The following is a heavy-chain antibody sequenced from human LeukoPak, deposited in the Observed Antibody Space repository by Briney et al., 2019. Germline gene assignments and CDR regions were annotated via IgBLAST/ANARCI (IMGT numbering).Heavy chain of an antibody. V-gene: IGHV4-59*01. D-gene: IGHD1-26*01. Sequence: SETLSLTCTVSGGSISPYYWSWIRQPPGKGLEWIGYVYYSGSTNYSPPFKSRVTISVDTSKNQFSLKLSSVIAADTAVYFCARNGGSYFSPFDFWGQGTLVTVSS. CDR3: ARNGGSYFSPFDF. CDR1: GGSISPYY. CDR2: VYYSGST. J-gene: IGHJ4*02.